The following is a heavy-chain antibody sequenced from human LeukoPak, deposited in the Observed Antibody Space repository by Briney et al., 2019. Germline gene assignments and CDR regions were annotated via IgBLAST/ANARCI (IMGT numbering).Heavy chain of an antibody. Sequence: SVKVSCKASGGTVTDYGISWVRQAPRQGLEWMGGIVPQFGTSHYAQKFQGRLTITADEATNTLYMELSSLRLEDTGVYYCARDDCTDGSCYTHYWGQGTLVTVSS. V-gene: IGHV1-69*13. CDR2: IVPQFGTS. D-gene: IGHD3-22*01. CDR1: GGTVTDYG. J-gene: IGHJ4*02. CDR3: ARDDCTDGSCYTHY.